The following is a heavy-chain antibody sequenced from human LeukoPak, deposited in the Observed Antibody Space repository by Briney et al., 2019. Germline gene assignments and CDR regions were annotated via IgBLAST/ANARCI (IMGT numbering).Heavy chain of an antibody. CDR2: MNPNSVNT. J-gene: IGHJ6*03. CDR1: GYTFTSYD. Sequence: ASVKVSCKASGYTFTSYDINSVRQATGQGREWMGCMNPNSVNTGNVHKFQGRVTMTRETPIRTDHMELSSLRSEDTAVYYCARGFYYYYMDVWGKGTTVTISS. CDR3: ARGFYYYYMDV. V-gene: IGHV1-8*01.